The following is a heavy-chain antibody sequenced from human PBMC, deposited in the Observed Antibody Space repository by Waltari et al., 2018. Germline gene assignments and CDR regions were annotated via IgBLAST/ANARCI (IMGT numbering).Heavy chain of an antibody. D-gene: IGHD6-19*01. CDR2: IYYSGST. V-gene: IGHV4-59*01. J-gene: IGHJ4*02. Sequence: QVQLQESGPGLVKPSETLSLPCTVSGGSISSYYWSWIRQPPGKGLEWIGDIYYSGSTNYNPSLKSRVTISVDTSKNQFSLKLSSVTAADTAVYYCARDRQWLDYWGQGTLVTVSS. CDR1: GGSISSYY. CDR3: ARDRQWLDY.